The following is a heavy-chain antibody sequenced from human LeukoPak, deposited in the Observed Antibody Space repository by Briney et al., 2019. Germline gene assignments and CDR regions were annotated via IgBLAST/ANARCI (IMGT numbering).Heavy chain of an antibody. CDR2: ISSSSSYI. D-gene: IGHD5-18*01. J-gene: IGHJ4*02. Sequence: GGSLRLSCAASGFTFSSYSMNWVRQAPGKGLEWVPSISSSSSYIYYADSVKGRLTISRDNSKNTLYLQMNSLRAEDTAVYYCARDFESGTAMLIGDGISDYWGQGTLVTVSS. V-gene: IGHV3-21*01. CDR3: ARDFESGTAMLIGDGISDY. CDR1: GFTFSSYS.